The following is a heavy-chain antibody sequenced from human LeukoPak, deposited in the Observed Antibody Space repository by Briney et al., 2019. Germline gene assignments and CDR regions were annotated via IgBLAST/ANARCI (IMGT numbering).Heavy chain of an antibody. D-gene: IGHD2-21*01. J-gene: IGHJ5*02. Sequence: SQTLSLTCAISGDSVSSSTAAWNWIRQSPWRGLEWLGRTYYRSKWYNDYAVSVKGRITINPDTSKNQLSLQLKSVTPEDTAVYFCTRGYSNPYYWFDPWGQGTLVTVSS. V-gene: IGHV6-1*01. CDR1: GDSVSSSTAA. CDR3: TRGYSNPYYWFDP. CDR2: TYYRSKWYN.